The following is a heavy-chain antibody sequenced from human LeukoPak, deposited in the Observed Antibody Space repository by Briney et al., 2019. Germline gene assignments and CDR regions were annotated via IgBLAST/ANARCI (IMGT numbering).Heavy chain of an antibody. V-gene: IGHV4-61*02. CDR1: GGSISSGSYY. CDR3: ARDSKGYNPGGVDY. Sequence: SETLSLTCTVSGGSISSGSYYWSWIRQPAGKGLEWIGRIYTSGSTNYNPSLKSRVTISVDTSKNQFSLKLSSVTAADTAVYYCARDSKGYNPGGVDYWGQGTLVTVSS. CDR2: IYTSGST. J-gene: IGHJ4*02. D-gene: IGHD5-24*01.